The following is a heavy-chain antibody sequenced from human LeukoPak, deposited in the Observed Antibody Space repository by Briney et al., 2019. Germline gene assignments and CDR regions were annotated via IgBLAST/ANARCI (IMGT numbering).Heavy chain of an antibody. CDR3: AREGLWVGLDSGKTRQAYWES. V-gene: IGHV3-7*04. CDR1: GFTFSNYW. Sequence: PGGSLRLSCAASGFTFSNYWMSWVRQAPGKGLKWVANIKEDGSEKYYADSMKGRSIICRDKAKNSLNLQMNSLRAEDTAVYYCAREGLWVGLDSGKTRQAYWESWGQGTMVTVSS. CDR2: IKEDGSEK. J-gene: IGHJ3*01. D-gene: IGHD2-21*01.